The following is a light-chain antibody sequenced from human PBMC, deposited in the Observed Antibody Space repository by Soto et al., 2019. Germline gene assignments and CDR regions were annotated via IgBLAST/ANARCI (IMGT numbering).Light chain of an antibody. V-gene: IGLV2-23*02. CDR3: CSYAGSSTYV. J-gene: IGLJ1*01. Sequence: QSVLTQPASVSGSPGQPITISCTGTSSDVGSYNLVSWYQQHPGKAPKLMIYEVSKRPSGVSNRFPGSKSGNTASLTISGLQPEDEVDYYCCSYAGSSTYVFGSGTKVTVL. CDR2: EVS. CDR1: SSDVGSYNL.